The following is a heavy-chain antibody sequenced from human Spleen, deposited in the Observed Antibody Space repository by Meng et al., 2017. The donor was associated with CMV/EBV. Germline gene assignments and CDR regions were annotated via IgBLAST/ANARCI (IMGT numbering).Heavy chain of an antibody. CDR2: IYSGGIT. D-gene: IGHD3-22*01. Sequence: VSSNYMNWVRQAPGKGLGWVSVIYSGGITYYADSVKGRFTISRDNSKNTLYLQMNSLRAEDTAVYYCARDRRGDSSGYVFGTGYFDLWGRGTLVTVSS. CDR3: ARDRRGDSSGYVFGTGYFDL. CDR1: VSSNY. J-gene: IGHJ2*01. V-gene: IGHV3-53*01.